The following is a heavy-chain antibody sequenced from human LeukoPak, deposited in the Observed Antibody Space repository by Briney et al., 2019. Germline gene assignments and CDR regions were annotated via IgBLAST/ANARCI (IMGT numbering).Heavy chain of an antibody. CDR2: ISYDGSNK. CDR3: AKVRPSFVVVVAATDY. V-gene: IGHV3-30*18. J-gene: IGHJ4*02. CDR1: GFTFSTFG. D-gene: IGHD2-15*01. Sequence: GGSLRLSCEASGFTFSTFGMHWVRQAPGKGLEWVAVISYDGSNKYYADSVKGRFTISRDNSKNTLYLQMNSLRAEDTAVYYCAKVRPSFVVVVAATDYWGQGTLVTVSS.